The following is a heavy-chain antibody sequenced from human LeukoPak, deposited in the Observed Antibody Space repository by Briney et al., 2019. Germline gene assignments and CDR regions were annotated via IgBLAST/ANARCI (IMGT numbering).Heavy chain of an antibody. CDR3: ARGVYGAYFDF. CDR2: RQSNGYT. Sequence: PGGSLRLSCAASGFSFSDYWMSWLRQPPGKGLEWIAYRQSNGYTEYYPSLMSRVTISLDTSKRQLSLKLTSVTAADTAVYYCARGVYGAYFDFWGQGTLVTVSS. D-gene: IGHD4-17*01. CDR1: GFSFSDYW. V-gene: IGHV4-59*01. J-gene: IGHJ4*02.